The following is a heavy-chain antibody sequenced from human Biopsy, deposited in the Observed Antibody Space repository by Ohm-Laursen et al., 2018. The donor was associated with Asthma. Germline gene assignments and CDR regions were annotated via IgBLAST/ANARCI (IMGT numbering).Heavy chain of an antibody. V-gene: IGHV3-30*03. D-gene: IGHD6-6*01. CDR3: ARGDWYGSASNGY. CDR1: GFILSNYD. CDR2: LSYNGNNK. Sequence: SLRLSCTAPGFILSNYDMHWVRQAPGKGLEWVAVLSYNGNNKYYADSVRGRFTISRDNSENTLYLQMNSLRVEDTAVYYCARGDWYGSASNGYWGQGTLVTVS. J-gene: IGHJ4*02.